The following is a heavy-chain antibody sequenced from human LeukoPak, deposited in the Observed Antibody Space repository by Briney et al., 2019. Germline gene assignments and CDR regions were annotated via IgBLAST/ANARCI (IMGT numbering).Heavy chain of an antibody. J-gene: IGHJ5*02. CDR2: ISSSSSYI. V-gene: IGHV3-21*01. CDR3: AIRGPPMLRNP. CDR1: GFTFSSYG. Sequence: PGGSLRLSCAASGFTFSSYGMNWVRQAPGKGLEWVSSISSSSSYIYYADSVKGRFTISIDNAKNSLYLQMNSLRADDTAVYYCAIRGPPMLRNPWGQRALPTVSS. D-gene: IGHD3-16*01.